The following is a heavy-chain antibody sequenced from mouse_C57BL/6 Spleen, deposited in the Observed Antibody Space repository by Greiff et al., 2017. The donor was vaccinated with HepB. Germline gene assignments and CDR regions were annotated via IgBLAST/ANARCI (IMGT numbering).Heavy chain of an antibody. J-gene: IGHJ2*01. Sequence: EVKLMESEGGLVQPGSSMKLSCTASGFTFSDYYMAWVRQVPEKGLEWVANINYDGSSTYYLDSLKSRFIISRDNAKNILYLQMSSLKSEDTATYYCAREGYSSSSYDYWGQGTTLTVSS. CDR3: AREGYSSSSYDY. D-gene: IGHD1-1*01. CDR2: INYDGSST. CDR1: GFTFSDYY. V-gene: IGHV5-16*01.